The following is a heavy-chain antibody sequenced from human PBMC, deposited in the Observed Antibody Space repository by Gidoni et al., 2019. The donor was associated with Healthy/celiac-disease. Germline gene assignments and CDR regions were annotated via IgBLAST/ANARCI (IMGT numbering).Heavy chain of an antibody. V-gene: IGHV3-66*02. J-gene: IGHJ4*02. CDR2: IYSGGST. D-gene: IGHD6-13*01. CDR1: GFTVSSNY. Sequence: EVQLVESGGGLVQPGGSLRLSCAASGFTVSSNYMRWVRQAPGKGLEWVSVIYSGGSTYYADSVKGRFTISRDNSKNTLYLQMNSLRAEDTAVYYCARDGVFNPVDYWGQGTLVTVSS. CDR3: ARDGVFNPVDY.